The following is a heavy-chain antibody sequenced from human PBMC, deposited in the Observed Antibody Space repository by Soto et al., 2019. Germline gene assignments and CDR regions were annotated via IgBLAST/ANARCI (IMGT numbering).Heavy chain of an antibody. CDR1: GYTFTSYA. J-gene: IGHJ6*02. V-gene: IGHV1-3*01. Sequence: ASVKVSCKASGYTFTSYAMHWVRQAPGQRLEWMGWINAGNGNTKYSQKFQGRVTITRDTSASTAYMELSSLRSEDTAVYYCARTKGEYDYSIGYYGMDVWGQGTTVTVSS. CDR2: INAGNGNT. D-gene: IGHD4-4*01. CDR3: ARTKGEYDYSIGYYGMDV.